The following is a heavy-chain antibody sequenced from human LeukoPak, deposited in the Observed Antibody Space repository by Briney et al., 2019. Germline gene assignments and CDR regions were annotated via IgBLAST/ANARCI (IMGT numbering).Heavy chain of an antibody. CDR2: IYYSGST. D-gene: IGHD4-23*01. CDR3: ARDRRWPQTIFDY. Sequence: SETLSLTCTVSSGSISFYYWSWIRQPPGKGLEWIGYIYYSGSTNYNPSLKSRVTISVDTSKKQFSLKLSSVTAADTAVYYCARDRRWPQTIFDYWGQGTLVTVSS. CDR1: SGSISFYY. V-gene: IGHV4-59*12. J-gene: IGHJ4*02.